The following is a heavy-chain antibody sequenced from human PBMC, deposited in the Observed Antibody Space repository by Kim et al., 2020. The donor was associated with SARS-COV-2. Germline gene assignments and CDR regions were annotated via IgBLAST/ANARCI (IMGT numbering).Heavy chain of an antibody. CDR3: AKAMVIMLYYYYGMDV. J-gene: IGHJ6*02. D-gene: IGHD3-3*01. CDR1: GFTFSSYA. V-gene: IGHV3-23*01. Sequence: GGSLRLSCAASGFTFSSYAMSWVRQAPGKGLEWVSAISGSGGSTYYADSVKGRFTISRDNSKNTLYLQMNSLRAEDTAVYYCAKAMVIMLYYYYGMDVWGQGTTVTVSS. CDR2: ISGSGGST.